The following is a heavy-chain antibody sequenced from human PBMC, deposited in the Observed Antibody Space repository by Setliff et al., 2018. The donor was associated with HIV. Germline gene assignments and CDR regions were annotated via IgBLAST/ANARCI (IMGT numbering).Heavy chain of an antibody. CDR3: ARQTWEYYDTLTGYYRSPKNFDS. Sequence: PSETLSLTCTVPGGSINRSNYYWGWIRQPPGKGLEWIGTISYTGSTYYDPSLKSRVTISLDTSKNQFFLKLGSVTAPDTAIYYCARQTWEYYDTLTGYYRSPKNFDSWGQGTLVTVSS. CDR1: GGSINRSNYY. J-gene: IGHJ4*02. D-gene: IGHD3-9*01. V-gene: IGHV4-39*01. CDR2: ISYTGST.